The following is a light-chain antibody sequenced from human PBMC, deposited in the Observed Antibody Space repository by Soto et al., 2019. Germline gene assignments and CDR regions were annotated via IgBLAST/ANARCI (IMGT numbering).Light chain of an antibody. J-gene: IGLJ2*01. CDR1: SSNVGGYDY. CDR3: YSYAGSYTVV. Sequence: QSALTQPRSVSGSPGQSVTISCTGTSSNVGGYDYVSWYQQHPGKAPKVIMYDVNKRPSGVPDRFSGSKSGNTASLTISGLQAEDEADYYCYSYAGSYTVVFGGGTQLTVL. CDR2: DVN. V-gene: IGLV2-11*01.